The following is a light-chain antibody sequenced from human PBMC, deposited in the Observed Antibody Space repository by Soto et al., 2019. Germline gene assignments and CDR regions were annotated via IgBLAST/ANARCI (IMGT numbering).Light chain of an antibody. CDR2: RAS. J-gene: IGKJ1*01. Sequence: IQMSQSPSTLSASLGDRVKIICRATQNISFWLAWYQQKSGKAPKVLMHRASNLENGVPSRFSGSGSGTEFTLTISSLQPDDFATYYCQQYYTYWHMFGQGTKVDI. CDR3: QQYYTYWHM. CDR1: QNISFW. V-gene: IGKV1-5*02.